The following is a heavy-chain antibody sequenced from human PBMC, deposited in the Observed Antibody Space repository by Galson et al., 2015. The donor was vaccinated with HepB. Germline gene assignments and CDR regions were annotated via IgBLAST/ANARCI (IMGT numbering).Heavy chain of an antibody. V-gene: IGHV4-34*01. CDR2: INHIGRT. Sequence: ETLSLTCAVYSGSFSGYYWSWIRQPPGKGLEWIGEINHIGRTNYSPSLKSRVIIAVDTSKNQFSLKLNSVTAADTAVYYCARAKWFGDLSRPFDYWGQGTLATVSS. CDR3: ARAKWFGDLSRPFDY. D-gene: IGHD3-10*01. J-gene: IGHJ4*02. CDR1: SGSFSGYY.